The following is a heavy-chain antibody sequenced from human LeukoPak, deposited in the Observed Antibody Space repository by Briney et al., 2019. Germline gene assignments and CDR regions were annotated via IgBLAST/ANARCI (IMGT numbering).Heavy chain of an antibody. J-gene: IGHJ4*02. CDR1: GFTFSTYS. V-gene: IGHV3-48*04. D-gene: IGHD5-12*01. Sequence: GGSLRLSCAASGFTFSTYSMNWVRQAPGKGLEWVSYISSSSSTIYYADSVKGRFTISRDNVKNLLYLQMNSLRAEDTAVYYCARGPSGYHNTGGQGTLVTVSS. CDR2: ISSSSSTI. CDR3: ARGPSGYHNT.